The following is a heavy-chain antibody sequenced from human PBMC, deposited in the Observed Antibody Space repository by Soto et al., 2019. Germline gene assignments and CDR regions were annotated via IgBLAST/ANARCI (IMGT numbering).Heavy chain of an antibody. CDR1: GFTFSSNA. Sequence: EVQLLESGGGLLQPGGSLRLSCAASGFTFSSNAMSWVRQAPGKGLDWVSIISSSGDNTYYADSVKGRFTISSDNSQSTLYLQINTLRAEDTAVYYCAKGGRAADVWGQGTTVTVSS. V-gene: IGHV3-23*01. CDR2: ISSSGDNT. J-gene: IGHJ6*02. D-gene: IGHD3-16*01. CDR3: AKGGRAADV.